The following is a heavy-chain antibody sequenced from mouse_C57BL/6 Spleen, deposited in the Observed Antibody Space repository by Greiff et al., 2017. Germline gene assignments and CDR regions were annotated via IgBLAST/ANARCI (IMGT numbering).Heavy chain of an antibody. D-gene: IGHD1-1*01. CDR3: AVITTVVAWDYFDY. V-gene: IGHV1-64*01. J-gene: IGHJ2*01. Sequence: QVQLKQSGAELVKPGASVKLSCKASGYTFTSYWMHWVKQRPGQGLEWIGMIHPNSGSTNYNEKFKSKATLTVDKSSSTAYMQLSSLTSEDSAVYYCAVITTVVAWDYFDYWGQGTTLTVSS. CDR2: IHPNSGST. CDR1: GYTFTSYW.